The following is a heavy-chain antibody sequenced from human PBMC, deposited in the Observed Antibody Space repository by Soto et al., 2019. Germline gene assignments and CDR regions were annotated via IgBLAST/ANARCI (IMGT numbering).Heavy chain of an antibody. CDR1: GYSFTSYW. CDR2: IYPGDSDT. V-gene: IGHV5-51*01. J-gene: IGHJ5*02. Sequence: PGESLKISCKGSGYSFTSYWIGWVRQMPGKGLEWMGIIYPGDSDTRYSPSFQGQVTISADKSISTAYLQWSSLKASDTAMYYCARLAGVVPAPQNWFDPWGQGTLVTVSS. CDR3: ARLAGVVPAPQNWFDP. D-gene: IGHD2-2*01.